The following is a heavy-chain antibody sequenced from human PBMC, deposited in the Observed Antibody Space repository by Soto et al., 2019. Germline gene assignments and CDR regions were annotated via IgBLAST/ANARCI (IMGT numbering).Heavy chain of an antibody. CDR3: AKRHYSPDDT. D-gene: IGHD2-21*01. J-gene: IGHJ5*02. CDR1: GFTFSSYA. Sequence: GGSLSLSCAAPGFTFSSYAMDWVRQAPGKGLEWVTAITGSGGSTYYADSVKGRFTISRDNSKNMLYLQMNSLRAEDTAVYYCAKRHYSPDDTWGQGTLVTVSS. CDR2: ITGSGGST. V-gene: IGHV3-23*01.